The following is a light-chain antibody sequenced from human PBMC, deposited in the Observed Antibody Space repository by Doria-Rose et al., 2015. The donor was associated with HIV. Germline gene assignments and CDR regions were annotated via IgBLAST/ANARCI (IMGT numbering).Light chain of an antibody. J-gene: IGKJ1*01. CDR3: HQYGTSWT. V-gene: IGKV3-20*01. CDR1: QSFSSTY. CDR2: DGS. Sequence: TQSPGTLSLSPGERATLSCRASQSFSSTYLAWYQQKLGQAPSLLIYDGSTRATGIPDRFGASGSGTDFTLTINRLEPEDFALYYCHQYGTSWTFGQGTKVEI.